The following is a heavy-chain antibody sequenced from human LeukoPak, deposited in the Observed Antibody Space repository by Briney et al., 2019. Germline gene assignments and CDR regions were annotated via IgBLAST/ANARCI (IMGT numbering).Heavy chain of an antibody. Sequence: GGSLRLSCAASGSTFSSYGMHWVRQAPGKGLEWVAVISYDGSNKYYADSVKGRFTISRDNSKNTLYLQMNSLRAEDTAVYYCAKGAYSYEYYFDYWGQGTLVTVSS. CDR2: ISYDGSNK. CDR1: GSTFSSYG. CDR3: AKGAYSYEYYFDY. V-gene: IGHV3-30*18. J-gene: IGHJ4*02. D-gene: IGHD5-18*01.